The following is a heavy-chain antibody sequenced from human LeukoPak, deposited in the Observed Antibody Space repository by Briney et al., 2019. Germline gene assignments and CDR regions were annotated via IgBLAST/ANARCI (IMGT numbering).Heavy chain of an antibody. Sequence: GASVKVSCKASGYTFTGYHMHWVRQAPGQGLEWMGWIKPNTGGTNYAQNFQGRVTMTRDTSISTFYMELSMLRYDDAAVYCCTRDRHTILSIAAAFDIWGQGTLVTVSS. CDR3: TRDRHTILSIAAAFDI. J-gene: IGHJ3*02. CDR1: GYTFTGYH. D-gene: IGHD6-6*01. CDR2: IKPNTGGT. V-gene: IGHV1-2*02.